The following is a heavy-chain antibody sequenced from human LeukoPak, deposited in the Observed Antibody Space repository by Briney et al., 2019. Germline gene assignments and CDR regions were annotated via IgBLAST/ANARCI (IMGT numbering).Heavy chain of an antibody. CDR3: ANEPPEDIAAAGHNWFDP. J-gene: IGHJ5*02. CDR2: ISGSGGST. D-gene: IGHD6-13*01. CDR1: GFTFSNTW. V-gene: IGHV3-23*01. Sequence: PGGSLRLSCAASGFTFSNTWMSWVRQAPGKGLEWVSAISGSGGSTYYADSVKGRFTISRDNSKNTLYLQMNSLRAEDTAVYYCANEPPEDIAAAGHNWFDPWGQGTLVTVSS.